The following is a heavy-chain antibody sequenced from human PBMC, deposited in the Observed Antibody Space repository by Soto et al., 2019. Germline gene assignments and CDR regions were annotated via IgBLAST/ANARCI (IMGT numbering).Heavy chain of an antibody. V-gene: IGHV1-18*01. CDR2: ISAYNGNT. D-gene: IGHD6-19*01. J-gene: IGHJ5*02. Sequence: GASVTVSCKASGYTFTSYGISWVRQATGQGLEWMGWISAYNGNTNYAQKLQGRVTMTTDTSTSTAYMELRSLRSDDTAVYYCASGIAVAGTPQGWFDPWGQGTLVTVSS. CDR3: ASGIAVAGTPQGWFDP. CDR1: GYTFTSYG.